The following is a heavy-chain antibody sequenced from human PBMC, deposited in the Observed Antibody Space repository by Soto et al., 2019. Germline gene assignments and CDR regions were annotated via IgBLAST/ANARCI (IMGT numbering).Heavy chain of an antibody. CDR1: GSSISSYY. CDR3: AREDGGAYDY. D-gene: IGHD3-16*01. J-gene: IGHJ4*02. Sequence: SQTLSLTCTVSGSSISSYYWSWIRQPPGKGLEWIGYIYYSGSTNYNPSLKSRVTISVYTSKNQFSLKLSSVTAADTAVYYCAREDGGAYDYWGQGTLVTASS. CDR2: IYYSGST. V-gene: IGHV4-59*01.